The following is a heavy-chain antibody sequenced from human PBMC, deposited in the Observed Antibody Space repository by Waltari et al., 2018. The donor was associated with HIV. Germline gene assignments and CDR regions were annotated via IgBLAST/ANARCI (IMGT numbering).Heavy chain of an antibody. Sequence: QVQLQESGPGLVKPSQTLSLTCPVSGGLLTRCRFYWNWIRQPAGKGLEWIGRIYTSGSTKYNPSLKSRVTISVDTSKNQFSLKLNSVTAADTAVYYCARAEGGNSGVHFDYWGQGTLVTVSS. CDR3: ARAEGGNSGVHFDY. D-gene: IGHD2-21*02. J-gene: IGHJ4*02. CDR2: IYTSGST. CDR1: GGLLTRCRFY. V-gene: IGHV4-61*02.